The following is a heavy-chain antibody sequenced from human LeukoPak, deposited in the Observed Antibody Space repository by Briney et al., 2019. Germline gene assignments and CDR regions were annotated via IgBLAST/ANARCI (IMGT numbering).Heavy chain of an antibody. J-gene: IGHJ4*02. CDR1: GFTFSIYA. Sequence: GGSLRLSCAASGFTFSIYAMNWVRQAPGKGLEWVSGISGGGSSTYYADSVKGRFTIYRDNSKNTLYLQMNSLRAEDTAVYYCARGVVYWGQGTLVTVSS. V-gene: IGHV3-23*01. CDR2: ISGGGSST. D-gene: IGHD2-21*01. CDR3: ARGVVY.